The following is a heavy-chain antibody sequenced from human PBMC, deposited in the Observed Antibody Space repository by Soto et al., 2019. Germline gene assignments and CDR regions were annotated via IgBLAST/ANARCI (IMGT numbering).Heavy chain of an antibody. D-gene: IGHD2-2*01. CDR2: ISSSSSYI. Sequence: GGSLRLSCAASGFTFSSYSMNWVRQAPGKGLEWVSSISSSSSYIYYADSVKGRFTISRDNAKNSLYLQMNSLRAEDTAVYYCARNSQGYCSSTSCYDPLYYGMDVWGQGTTVTVSS. V-gene: IGHV3-21*01. CDR1: GFTFSSYS. CDR3: ARNSQGYCSSTSCYDPLYYGMDV. J-gene: IGHJ6*02.